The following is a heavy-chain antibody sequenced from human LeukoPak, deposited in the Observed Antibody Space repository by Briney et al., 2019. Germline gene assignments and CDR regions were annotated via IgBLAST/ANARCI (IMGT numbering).Heavy chain of an antibody. J-gene: IGHJ4*02. D-gene: IGHD2-15*01. V-gene: IGHV1-69*06. Sequence: VASVKVSCKASGGTFSSYAISWVRQAPGQGLEWMGGIIPIFGTANYAQKFQGRVTITADKSTSTAYMELSSLRSEDTAVYYCARTYCSGGSCYPSYWGQGTLVTVSS. CDR3: ARTYCSGGSCYPSY. CDR1: GGTFSSYA. CDR2: IIPIFGTA.